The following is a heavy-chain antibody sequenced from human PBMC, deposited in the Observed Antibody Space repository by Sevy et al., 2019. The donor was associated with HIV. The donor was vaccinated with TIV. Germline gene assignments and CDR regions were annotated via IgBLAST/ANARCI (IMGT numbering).Heavy chain of an antibody. J-gene: IGHJ4*02. D-gene: IGHD6-13*01. V-gene: IGHV3-7*01. CDR2: IKEDGSVK. CDR1: GFTFSSYV. CDR3: VRAIGAAGSY. Sequence: GGSLRLSCAASGFTFSSYVMHWVRQAPGKGLEWVANIKEDGSVKYYVESVKGRFTISRDNAKNSVYLQMNSLRAEDAALYYCVRAIGAAGSYWGLGTLVTVSS.